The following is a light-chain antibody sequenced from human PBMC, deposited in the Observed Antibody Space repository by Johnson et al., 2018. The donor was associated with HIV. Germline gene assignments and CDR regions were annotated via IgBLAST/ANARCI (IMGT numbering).Light chain of an antibody. CDR3: GTWDSSLSAGC. Sequence: QSVLTQPPSVSAAPGQKVTISCSGSSSNIGNNYVSWYQQLPGTAPKLLIYDNNKRPSGIPDRFSGSKSGTSATLGITGLQTGDEADYYCGTWDSSLSAGCFGTGTKVTAL. V-gene: IGLV1-51*01. J-gene: IGLJ1*01. CDR2: DNN. CDR1: SSNIGNNY.